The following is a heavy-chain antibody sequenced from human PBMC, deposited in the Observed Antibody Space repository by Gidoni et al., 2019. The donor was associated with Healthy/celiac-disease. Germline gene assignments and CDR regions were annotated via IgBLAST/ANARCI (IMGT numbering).Heavy chain of an antibody. CDR2: IDPSDSYP. Sequence: EVQLVQSGAEVKKPGESLRISCKGSGYSFTSHGISWVRQMPGKGLEWIGRIDPSDSYPNYRPSFQGHVTISADKSISTAYLQWSSLKASDTAMYYCARRNYDILTGYWSWFDPWGQGTLVTVSS. D-gene: IGHD3-9*01. CDR3: ARRNYDILTGYWSWFDP. J-gene: IGHJ5*02. V-gene: IGHV5-10-1*01. CDR1: GYSFTSHG.